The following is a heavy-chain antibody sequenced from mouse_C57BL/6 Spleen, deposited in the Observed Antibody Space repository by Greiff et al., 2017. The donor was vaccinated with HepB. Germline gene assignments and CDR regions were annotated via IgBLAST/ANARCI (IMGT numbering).Heavy chain of an antibody. V-gene: IGHV14-4*01. CDR1: GFNIKDDY. CDR2: IDPENGDT. Sequence: VQLKQSGAELVRPGASVKLSCTASGFNIKDDYMHWVKQRPEQGLEWIGWIDPENGDTEYASKFQGKATITADTSSTTAYLQLSSLTSEDTAVYYYTTDRVYYAMDYWGQGTSVTVSS. D-gene: IGHD3-2*01. J-gene: IGHJ4*01. CDR3: TTDRVYYAMDY.